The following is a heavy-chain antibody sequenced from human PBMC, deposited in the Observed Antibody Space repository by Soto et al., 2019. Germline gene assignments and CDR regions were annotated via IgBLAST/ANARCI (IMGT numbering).Heavy chain of an antibody. CDR1: GGTFSSYT. CDR2: IIPILGIA. D-gene: IGHD2-15*01. V-gene: IGHV1-69*02. Sequence: QVQLVQSGAEVKKPGSSVKVSCKASGGTFSSYTISWVRQAPGQGLEWMGRIIPILGIANYAQKFQGRVTITADKSTSTAYMELSSLRSEDTAVYYCARAWGDCSGGSCYSNWFAPWGQGTLVTVSS. J-gene: IGHJ5*02. CDR3: ARAWGDCSGGSCYSNWFAP.